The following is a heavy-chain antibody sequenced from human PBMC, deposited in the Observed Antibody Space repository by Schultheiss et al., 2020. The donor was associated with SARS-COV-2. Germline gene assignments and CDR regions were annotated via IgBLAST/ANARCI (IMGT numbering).Heavy chain of an antibody. CDR3: VKRSNGVSDY. Sequence: GGSLRLSCAASGFTFSSYGMHWVRQAPGKGLVWVSRINSDGSSTSYADSVKGRFTISRDNAKNTLYLQMNSLRAEDTAVYYCVKRSNGVSDYWGQGTLVTVSS. CDR2: INSDGSST. V-gene: IGHV3-74*01. CDR1: GFTFSSYG. D-gene: IGHD2-8*01. J-gene: IGHJ4*02.